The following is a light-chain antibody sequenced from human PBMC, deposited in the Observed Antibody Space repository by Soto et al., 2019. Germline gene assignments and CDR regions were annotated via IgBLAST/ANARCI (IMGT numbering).Light chain of an antibody. CDR2: GAS. CDR1: QSVSSRS. V-gene: IGKV3-20*01. Sequence: EIVLTQSPGTLSLSPGEGATLSCRASQSVSSRSLAWYQQKPGQAPRLLISGASSRAADIPDRFSGSGSGTDFTLTINRLEPEDFAVYYCQQYDSSPRTFGQGTKV. J-gene: IGKJ1*01. CDR3: QQYDSSPRT.